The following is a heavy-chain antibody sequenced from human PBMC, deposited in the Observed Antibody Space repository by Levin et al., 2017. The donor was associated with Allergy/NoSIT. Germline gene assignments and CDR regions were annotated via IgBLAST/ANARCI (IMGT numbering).Heavy chain of an antibody. Sequence: GGSLRLSCEASGFIFEDYAMHWVRQVPGKGLEWVAGISWNSHSLGYADSVKGRFTISRDNAKNSLYFQMYSLRFEDTALYYCTKDIFRGYSKGSKLEVYGLDDWGHGTAVTV. CDR3: TKDIFRGYSKGSKLEVYGLDD. D-gene: IGHD5-18*01. V-gene: IGHV3-9*01. J-gene: IGHJ6*02. CDR1: GFIFEDYA. CDR2: ISWNSHSL.